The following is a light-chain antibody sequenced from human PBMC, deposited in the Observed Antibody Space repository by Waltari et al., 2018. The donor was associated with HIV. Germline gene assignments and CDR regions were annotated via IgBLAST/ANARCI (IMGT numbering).Light chain of an antibody. Sequence: QSALTQPPSASGSPGQSVTISCTGTSSDAGGYTYVPWYQQHPGKAPKLMIYEVSKRPSGVPDRFSGSKSGNTASLTVSGLQAEDEADYYCSSYAGSSNVVFGGGTKLTVL. CDR1: SSDAGGYTY. CDR2: EVS. CDR3: SSYAGSSNVV. V-gene: IGLV2-8*01. J-gene: IGLJ2*01.